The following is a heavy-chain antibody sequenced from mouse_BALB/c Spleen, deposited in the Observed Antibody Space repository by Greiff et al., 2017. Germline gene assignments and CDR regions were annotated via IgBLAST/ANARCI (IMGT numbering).Heavy chain of an antibody. V-gene: IGHV5-4*02. CDR1: GFTFSDYY. CDR2: ISDGGSYT. D-gene: IGHD1-1*01. Sequence: DVHLVESGGGLVKPGGSLKLSCAASGFTFSDYYMYWVRQTPEKRLEWVATISDGGSYTYYPDSVKGRFTISRDNAKNNLYLQMSSLKSEDTAMYYSVYYYGTSFAYWGQGTLVTVSA. CDR3: VYYYGTSFAY. J-gene: IGHJ3*01.